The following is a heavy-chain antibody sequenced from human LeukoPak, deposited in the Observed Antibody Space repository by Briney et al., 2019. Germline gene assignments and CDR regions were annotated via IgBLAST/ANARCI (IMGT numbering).Heavy chain of an antibody. CDR2: ISYDGSNK. V-gene: IGHV3-30*03. CDR3: ASHYDSSGYHYFDF. D-gene: IGHD3-22*01. J-gene: IGHJ4*02. CDR1: GFTFSRYS. Sequence: GGSLRLSCAASGFTFSRYSMNWVRQAPGKGLEWVAVISYDGSNKYYADSVKGRFTISRDNSKNTLYLQMTSLRAEDTAVYYCASHYDSSGYHYFDFRGQGTLVTVSS.